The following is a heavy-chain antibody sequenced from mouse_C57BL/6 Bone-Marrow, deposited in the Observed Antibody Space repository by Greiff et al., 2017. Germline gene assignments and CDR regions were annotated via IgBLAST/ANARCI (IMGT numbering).Heavy chain of an antibody. J-gene: IGHJ3*01. CDR2: IDPANGNT. V-gene: IGHV14-3*01. CDR3: AGNYYGSSCPFAY. D-gene: IGHD1-1*01. CDR1: GFNIKNTY. Sequence: VQLQQSVAELVRPGASVKLSCTASGFNIKNTYMHWVKQRPEQGLEWIGRIDPANGNTKYDPKFQGKATLTADTSSNTAYLQLSSLTSENTAIYYCAGNYYGSSCPFAYWGQGTLVTVSA.